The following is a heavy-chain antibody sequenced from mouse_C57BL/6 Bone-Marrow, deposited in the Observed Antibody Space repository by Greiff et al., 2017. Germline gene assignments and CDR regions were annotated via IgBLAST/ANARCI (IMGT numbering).Heavy chain of an antibody. Sequence: EVKLVESGGGLVKPGGSLKLSCAASGFTFSDYGMHWVRQAPEKGLEWVAYISSGSSTIYYADTVKGRFTISRDNAKNTLFLQMTSLRSEDTAMYYCASVAWLAYWGQGTLVTVSA. CDR3: ASVAWLAY. J-gene: IGHJ3*01. CDR2: ISSGSSTI. V-gene: IGHV5-17*01. CDR1: GFTFSDYG.